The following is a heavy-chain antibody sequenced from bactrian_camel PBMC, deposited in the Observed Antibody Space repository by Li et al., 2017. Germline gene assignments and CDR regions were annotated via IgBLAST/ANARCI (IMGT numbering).Heavy chain of an antibody. D-gene: IGHD6*01. V-gene: IGHV3S1*01. Sequence: LVESGGGLVQPGGSLRLSCAYSGWTFSRYWIYWVRQAPGKGLEWVSYIQVDGSSTSYADSVKGRFTISRDNAGNTLYLQMNSLTTEDTAMYFCAKGTRNWYFAPFDYWGRGT. J-gene: IGHJ4*01. CDR2: IQVDGSST. CDR3: AKGTRNWYFAPFDY. CDR1: GWTFSRYW.